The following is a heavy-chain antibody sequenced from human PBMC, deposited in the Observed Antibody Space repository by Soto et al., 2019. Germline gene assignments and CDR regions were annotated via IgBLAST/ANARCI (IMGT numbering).Heavy chain of an antibody. D-gene: IGHD3-3*01. CDR2: IYSSGST. CDR3: ARGQRFSDCFDP. V-gene: IGHV4-4*07. Sequence: SETLSLTCPVTGGTISGDYWTWIRQSAGGGLEWIGRIYSSGSTNYNPSLKSRVTISLGTSMSHFSLRLSSVTAADTAVYYCARGQRFSDCFDPCGQRTLVTGSS. CDR1: GGTISGDY. J-gene: IGHJ5*02.